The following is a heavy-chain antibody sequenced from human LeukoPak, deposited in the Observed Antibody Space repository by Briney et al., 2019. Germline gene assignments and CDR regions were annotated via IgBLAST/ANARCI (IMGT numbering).Heavy chain of an antibody. V-gene: IGHV4-34*01. CDR2: INHSGST. J-gene: IGHJ1*01. CDR1: GGSFSGYY. CDR3: ARGPQYFQH. Sequence: PSETLSLTCAVYGGSFSGYYWSWTRQPPGKGLEWIGEINHSGSTNYNPSLKSRVTISVDTSKNQFSLKLSSVTAADTAVYYCARGPQYFQHWGQGTLVTVSS.